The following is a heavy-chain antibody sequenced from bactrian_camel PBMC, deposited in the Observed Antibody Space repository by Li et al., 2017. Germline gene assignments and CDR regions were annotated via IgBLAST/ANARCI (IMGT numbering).Heavy chain of an antibody. CDR3: AARGPYCYTKLSVRDFTY. J-gene: IGHJ6*01. CDR1: GLTYSSTC. D-gene: IGHD2*01. V-gene: IGHV3S63*01. CDR2: IFTGGVST. Sequence: HVQLVESGGGSVQAGGSLRLSCVVSGLTYSSTCMGWFRQAPGKEREAVASIFTGGVSTYYADSAKGRFTISQDNAKNTVYLQMNGLKPEDTAMYYCAARGPYCYTKLSVRDFTYWGQGTQVTV.